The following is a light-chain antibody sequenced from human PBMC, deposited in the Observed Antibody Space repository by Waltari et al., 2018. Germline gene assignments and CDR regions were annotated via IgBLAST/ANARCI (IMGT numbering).Light chain of an antibody. J-gene: IGLJ2*01. CDR1: SSDIGGYNY. Sequence: QSALTQPASVSGSPGQSITISCTGTSSDIGGYNYVSWYQHHPGKAPQLMIYEVTKRPSGVPYRFSGSKSGNTASLTISGLQAEDEANYFCSSYTSTSTLDVFGGGTKLTVL. V-gene: IGLV2-14*01. CDR3: SSYTSTSTLDV. CDR2: EVT.